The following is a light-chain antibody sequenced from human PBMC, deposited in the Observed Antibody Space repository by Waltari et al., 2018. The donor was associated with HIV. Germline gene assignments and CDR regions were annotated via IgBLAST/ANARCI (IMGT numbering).Light chain of an antibody. CDR1: QSVNSQ. J-gene: IGKJ2*01. CDR2: GAS. CDR3: QQYDNWPYT. Sequence: EVVLPQSPAILPVSPGERVTLSCRASQSVNSQLAWCQQKVGQAPRLLIHGASSRASGIPARFSGSGSGTDFSLTISSLKSEDFAIYYCQQYDNWPYTFGQGTKLDI. V-gene: IGKV3-15*01.